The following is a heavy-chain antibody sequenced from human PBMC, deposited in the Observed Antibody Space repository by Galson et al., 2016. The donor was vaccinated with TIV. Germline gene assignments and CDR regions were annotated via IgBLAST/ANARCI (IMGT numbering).Heavy chain of an antibody. V-gene: IGHV1-18*04. J-gene: IGHJ6*02. CDR3: ATELYCSSISCYYYYGLDV. CDR2: ISAYNGDI. D-gene: IGHD2-2*01. CDR1: GYSFLSYG. Sequence: SVKVSCKASGYSFLSYGMTWVRQAPGRGLEWLGWISAYNGDIKSARKFQGRVTMTTDTSTNTAYMELRSLGSDDTAVYYCATELYCSSISCYYYYGLDVWGHGTTGTVSS.